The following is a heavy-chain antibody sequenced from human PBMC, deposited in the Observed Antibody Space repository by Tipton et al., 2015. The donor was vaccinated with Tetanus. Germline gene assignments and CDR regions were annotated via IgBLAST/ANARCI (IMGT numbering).Heavy chain of an antibody. Sequence: LRLSCTVSSVSIADNTNYWGWIRQPPGKGLEWIGSIYSSGDTYSNTSLKSRVTMSVDTSRNQFSMSLGSVTAADTAAYYCARHNSGYFTFFDSWGQGILVTVSS. D-gene: IGHD3-3*01. CDR1: SVSIADNTNY. J-gene: IGHJ4*02. CDR3: ARHNSGYFTFFDS. CDR2: IYSSGDT. V-gene: IGHV4-39*01.